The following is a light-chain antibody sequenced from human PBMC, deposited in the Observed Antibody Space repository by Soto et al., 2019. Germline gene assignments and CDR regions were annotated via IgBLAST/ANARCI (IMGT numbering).Light chain of an antibody. J-gene: IGKJ1*01. CDR1: QSINNW. V-gene: IGKV1-5*01. CDR2: DAS. Sequence: DIQMTQSPSTLSASVGDRVTITCRASQSINNWLAWYQQKPGKAPKLLIYDASTLESGVPSRFSGSGSGTEFTLTISSLQPDDFATFYCQQYNGYPWTFGPGTKVDIK. CDR3: QQYNGYPWT.